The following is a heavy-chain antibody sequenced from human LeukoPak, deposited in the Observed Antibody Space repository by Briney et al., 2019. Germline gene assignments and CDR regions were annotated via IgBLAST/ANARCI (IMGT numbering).Heavy chain of an antibody. CDR3: ARERGAGLSSSWVDY. D-gene: IGHD6-13*01. J-gene: IGHJ4*02. Sequence: GGSLRLSCAASGFTFSSYSMNWVRQAPGKGLEWVSSISSSSTYIYYADSVKGRFTISRDNAKNSLYLQMSSLRAEDTAVYYCARERGAGLSSSWVDYWGQGTLVTVSS. CDR2: ISSSSTYI. CDR1: GFTFSSYS. V-gene: IGHV3-21*01.